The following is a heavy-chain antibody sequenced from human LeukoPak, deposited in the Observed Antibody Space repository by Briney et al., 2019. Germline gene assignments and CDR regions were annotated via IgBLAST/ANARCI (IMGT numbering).Heavy chain of an antibody. Sequence: GASVKVSCKASGYTFTSYGISWVRQAPGQGLEWMGWISAYNGNTNYAQKFRGRVTMTRDTSISTAYMELSSLRSEDTAVYYCAREGGIAAAGTNWFDPWGQGTLVTVSS. CDR2: ISAYNGNT. J-gene: IGHJ5*02. V-gene: IGHV1-18*01. D-gene: IGHD6-13*01. CDR3: AREGGIAAAGTNWFDP. CDR1: GYTFTSYG.